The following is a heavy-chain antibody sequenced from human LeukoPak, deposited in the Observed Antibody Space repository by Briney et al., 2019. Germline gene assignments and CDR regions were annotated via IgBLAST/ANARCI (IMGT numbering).Heavy chain of an antibody. J-gene: IGHJ6*02. CDR2: MSDSGSTI. CDR1: EFTLNNYG. Sequence: QSGGSLRLSCVASEFTLNNYGVNWVRQAPGKGLEWVSYMSDSGSTIYYADSVKGRFTISRDNAKNSLSLQMNSLSHEDTAVYFCARLHRGMDVWGQGTTVTVSS. V-gene: IGHV3-48*02. CDR3: ARLHRGMDV.